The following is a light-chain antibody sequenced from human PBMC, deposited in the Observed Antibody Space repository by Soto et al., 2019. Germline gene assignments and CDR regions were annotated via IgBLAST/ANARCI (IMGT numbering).Light chain of an antibody. V-gene: IGKV3-11*01. CDR2: DAS. Sequence: EIVLPQSPATLSLSPGERATPSCRASQSVSSYLAWYQQKPGQAPRLLIYDASNRATGIPARFSGSGSGTDFTLTISSLEPEDFAVYYCQQRSNWPPITFGQGTRLENK. J-gene: IGKJ5*01. CDR3: QQRSNWPPIT. CDR1: QSVSSY.